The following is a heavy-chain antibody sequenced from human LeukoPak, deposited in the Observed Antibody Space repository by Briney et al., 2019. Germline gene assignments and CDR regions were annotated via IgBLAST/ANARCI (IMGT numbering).Heavy chain of an antibody. Sequence: GGSLRLSCAASGFTFNSYAMHWVRQAPGKGLEWVAVISYDGSNMYYADSVKGRFTISRDNSKNTLYLQVNSLRAEDTAAYYCASGERQMVLRTFIDYWGQGTLVTVSS. CDR2: ISYDGSNM. CDR1: GFTFNSYA. D-gene: IGHD6-13*01. J-gene: IGHJ4*02. CDR3: ASGERQMVLRTFIDY. V-gene: IGHV3-30*01.